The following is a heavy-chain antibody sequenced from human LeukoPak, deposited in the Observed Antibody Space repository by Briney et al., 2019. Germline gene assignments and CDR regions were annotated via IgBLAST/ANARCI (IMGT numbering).Heavy chain of an antibody. D-gene: IGHD3-10*01. CDR1: GFTFSSYS. J-gene: IGHJ6*04. V-gene: IGHV3-21*01. Sequence: GGSLRLSCAASGFTFSSYSMNWVRQAPGKGLEWVSSISSSSSYIYCADSVKGRFTISRDNAKNSLYLQMNSLRAEDTAVYYCARATKLWFGELPVGMDVWGKGTTVTVSS. CDR3: ARATKLWFGELPVGMDV. CDR2: ISSSSSYI.